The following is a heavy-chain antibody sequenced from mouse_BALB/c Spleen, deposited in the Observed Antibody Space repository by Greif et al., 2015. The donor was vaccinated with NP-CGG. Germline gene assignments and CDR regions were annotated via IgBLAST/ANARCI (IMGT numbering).Heavy chain of an antibody. J-gene: IGHJ4*01. CDR1: GFTFSNYW. Sequence: DVKLQESGGGLVQPGGSMKLSCVASGFTFSNYWMNWVRQSPEKGLEWVAEIRLKSNNYATHYAESVKGRFTISRDDSKSSVYLQMNNLRAEDTGIYYCTRQQVPYAMDYWGQGTSVTVSS. CDR2: IRLKSNNYAT. V-gene: IGHV6-6*02. CDR3: TRQQVPYAMDY.